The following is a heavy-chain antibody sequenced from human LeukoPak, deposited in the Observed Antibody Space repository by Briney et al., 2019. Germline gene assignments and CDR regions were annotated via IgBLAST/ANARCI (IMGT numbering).Heavy chain of an antibody. CDR1: GFTFSSHG. Sequence: GGSLRLSCAVSGFTFSSHGINWVRQAPGKGLVWVSYISGSSSIIYYADSVKGRFTVSRDNAKNSLYLQMNSLRAEDTAVYYCAELGITMIGGVWGKGTTVTISS. CDR2: ISGSSSII. CDR3: AELGITMIGGV. V-gene: IGHV3-48*01. D-gene: IGHD3-10*02. J-gene: IGHJ6*04.